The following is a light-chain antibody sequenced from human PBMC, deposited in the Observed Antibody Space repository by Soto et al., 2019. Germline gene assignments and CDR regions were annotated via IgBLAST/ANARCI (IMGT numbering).Light chain of an antibody. V-gene: IGLV2-8*01. CDR2: EVS. CDR1: SSDLGDYDY. Sequence: QSALTQPPSASGSPGQSVTISCSGTSSDLGDYDYVSWYQQHSGKAPRLMIYEVSERPSGVPDRFSGSKSGNTASLTVTGLQAEDEADYYCSSYAGSNNLIFGGGTQLTVL. CDR3: SSYAGSNNLI. J-gene: IGLJ2*01.